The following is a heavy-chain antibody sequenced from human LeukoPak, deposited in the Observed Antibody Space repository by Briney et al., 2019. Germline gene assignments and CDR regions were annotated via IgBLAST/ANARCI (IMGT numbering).Heavy chain of an antibody. CDR1: GYTFTSYG. D-gene: IGHD1-7*01. V-gene: IGHV1-18*01. Sequence: GASLKVSCKASGYTFTSYGISWVRQAPGHGLEWMGWISAYNGNTNYAQKLQGRVTMTTDTTTSTAYMELRSLRSDDTAVYYCARDYWNYYFDYWGQGALVTVSS. CDR3: ARDYWNYYFDY. CDR2: ISAYNGNT. J-gene: IGHJ4*02.